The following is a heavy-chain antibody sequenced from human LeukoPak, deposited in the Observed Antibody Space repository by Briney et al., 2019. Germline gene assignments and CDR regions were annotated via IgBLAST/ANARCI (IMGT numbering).Heavy chain of an antibody. V-gene: IGHV1-8*02. CDR3: ARSTYYYDSSGYKFAFDI. Sequence: ASVKVSCKASGYTFTSYDINWVRQATGQGLEWMGWMNPNSGNTGYAQKFQGRVTMTRDTSISTAYMELSRLRSDDTAVYYCARSTYYYDSSGYKFAFDIWGQGTMVTVSS. CDR1: GYTFTSYD. D-gene: IGHD3-22*01. CDR2: MNPNSGNT. J-gene: IGHJ3*02.